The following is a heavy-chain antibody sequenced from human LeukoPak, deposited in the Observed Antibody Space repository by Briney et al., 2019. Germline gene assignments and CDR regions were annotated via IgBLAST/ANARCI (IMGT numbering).Heavy chain of an antibody. J-gene: IGHJ4*02. CDR1: GFTFSSYE. CDR3: AKDYDSSGYSVSSFDH. V-gene: IGHV3-23*01. CDR2: ISGSGGST. D-gene: IGHD3-22*01. Sequence: GGSLRLSCAASGFTFSSYEMNWVRQAPGKGLEWVSAISGSGGSTYYADSVKGRFTISRDNSKNTLYLQMNSLRVEDTAVYYCAKDYDSSGYSVSSFDHWGQGTLVTVSS.